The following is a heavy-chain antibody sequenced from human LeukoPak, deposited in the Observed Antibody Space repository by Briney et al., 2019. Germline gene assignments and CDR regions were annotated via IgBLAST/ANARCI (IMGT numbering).Heavy chain of an antibody. CDR3: TRDQTPYY. J-gene: IGHJ4*02. V-gene: IGHV3-49*04. Sequence: GGSLRLSCAASGFTFSSYWMSWVRQAPGKGLEWVGFIASETYGGTAEYAASVKGRFIISRDDPKSIAYLQMNSLKTEDTAVYYCTRDQTPYYWGQGTLVTVSS. CDR1: GFTFSSYW. CDR2: IASETYGGTA.